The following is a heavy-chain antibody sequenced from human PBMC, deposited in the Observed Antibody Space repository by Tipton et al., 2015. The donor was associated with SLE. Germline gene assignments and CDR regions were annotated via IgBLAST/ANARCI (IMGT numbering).Heavy chain of an antibody. D-gene: IGHD6-19*01. CDR2: MYASGST. Sequence: TLSLTCTVSDGSISDYYWTWIRQPAGEGLEWIGRMYASGSTNYNPSLRSRAAMSVDASKSHFSLKLTSVTAADTAVYYCARVAVSEVFDYWSQGTLVTVSS. CDR3: ARVAVSEVFDY. J-gene: IGHJ4*02. CDR1: DGSISDYY. V-gene: IGHV4-4*07.